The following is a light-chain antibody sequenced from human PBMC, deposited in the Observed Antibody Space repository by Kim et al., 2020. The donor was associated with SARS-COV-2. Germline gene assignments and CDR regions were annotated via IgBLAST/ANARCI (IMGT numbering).Light chain of an antibody. Sequence: SPGLRATLSCRASQSVGSSYLAWYQQKPGQAPRLLIYGASSRATGIPDRFSGSESGTDFTLSISRLEPEDFAVYYCQQYGSSPWTFAQGTKVDIK. CDR3: QQYGSSPWT. CDR2: GAS. CDR1: QSVGSSY. V-gene: IGKV3-20*01. J-gene: IGKJ1*01.